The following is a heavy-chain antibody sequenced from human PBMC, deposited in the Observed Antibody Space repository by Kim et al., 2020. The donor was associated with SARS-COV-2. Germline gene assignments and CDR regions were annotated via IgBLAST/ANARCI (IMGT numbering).Heavy chain of an antibody. CDR3: TRMDY. J-gene: IGHJ4*02. Sequence: KAYGGTTKDAASVKGRFTISRDDSKSIAYLQMNSLKTEDTAVYYCTRMDYWGQGTLVTVSS. CDR2: KAYGGTT. V-gene: IGHV3-49*02.